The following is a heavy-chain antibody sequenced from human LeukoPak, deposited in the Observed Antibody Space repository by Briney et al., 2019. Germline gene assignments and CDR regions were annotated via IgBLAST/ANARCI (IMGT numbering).Heavy chain of an antibody. CDR3: ARARAGYCSGGNCYEAGTFDY. Sequence: SETLSLTCTVSGGSISSGDYYWSWIRQPPGKGLEWIGYIYYNGNTYYNPSLKSRVTISVDTSKNQFSLKLSSVTAADTAVYNCARARAGYCSGGNCYEAGTFDYWGQGTLVTVSS. CDR1: GGSISSGDYY. V-gene: IGHV4-30-4*01. J-gene: IGHJ4*02. CDR2: IYYNGNT. D-gene: IGHD2-15*01.